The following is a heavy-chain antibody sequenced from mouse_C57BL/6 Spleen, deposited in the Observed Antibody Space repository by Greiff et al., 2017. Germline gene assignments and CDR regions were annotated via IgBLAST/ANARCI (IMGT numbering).Heavy chain of an antibody. CDR3: ARGKDDYGCCDY. V-gene: IGHV1-50*01. Sequence: VQLQQPGAELVKPGASVQLSCKASGYTFTSYWLQWVKQRPGQGLAWIGEIDPSDSYTNYNQKFKCKASLTVDTSSSTAYRQLSSLTAGDSAVYDCARGKDDYGCCDYWGQGTTHTVSS. J-gene: IGHJ2*01. CDR2: IDPSDSYT. CDR1: GYTFTSYW. D-gene: IGHD2-4*01.